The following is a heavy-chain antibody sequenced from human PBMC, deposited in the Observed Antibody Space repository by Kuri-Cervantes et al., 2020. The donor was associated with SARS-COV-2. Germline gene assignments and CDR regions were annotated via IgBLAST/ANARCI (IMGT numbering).Heavy chain of an antibody. V-gene: IGHV3-20*04. CDR1: GFTFDDYG. CDR3: ARSGVSAATGYYYYYMDV. Sequence: GESLKISCAASGFTFDDYGMSWVRQAPGKGLEWVSGINWNGGSTGYADSVKGRFTISRDNAKNSLYLQMNSLRAEDTAVYYCARSGVSAATGYYYYYMDVWGKGTTVTVSS. D-gene: IGHD1-14*01. J-gene: IGHJ6*03. CDR2: INWNGGST.